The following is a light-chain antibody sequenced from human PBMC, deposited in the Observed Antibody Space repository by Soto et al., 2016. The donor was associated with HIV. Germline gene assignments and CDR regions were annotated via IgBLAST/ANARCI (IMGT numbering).Light chain of an antibody. CDR3: QAWDSNTAV. J-gene: IGLJ1*01. CDR1: KLGDKY. Sequence: SYELTQPPSVSVSPGQTASIPCSGDKLGDKYACWYQHKPDQSPVLVIFQDNRRPSGIPERFSGANSGNTATLTISGTQPMDEADYFCQAWDSNTAVFGTGTKVTVL. V-gene: IGLV3-1*01. CDR2: QDN.